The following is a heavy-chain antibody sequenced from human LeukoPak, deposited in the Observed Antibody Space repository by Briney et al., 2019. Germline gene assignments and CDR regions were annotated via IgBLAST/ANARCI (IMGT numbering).Heavy chain of an antibody. CDR3: ARDSPPHTNYYMDA. V-gene: IGHV4-4*07. J-gene: IGHJ6*03. CDR2: IYTSGST. Sequence: SETLSLTCTVSGGSISSYYWSWIRQPAGKGLEWIGRIYTSGSTNYNPSLKSRVTMSVDTSKNQFSLKLSSVTAADTAVYYCARDSPPHTNYYMDAWGKGTTVTVSS. CDR1: GGSISSYY.